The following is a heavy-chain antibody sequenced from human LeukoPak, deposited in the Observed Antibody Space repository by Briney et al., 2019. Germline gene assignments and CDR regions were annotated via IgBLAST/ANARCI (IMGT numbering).Heavy chain of an antibody. CDR3: AKDGHTSSPRGWFDP. CDR1: GFTFSSYG. Sequence: GGSLRLSCAVSGFTFSSYGMNWVRQAPGKGLEWVSDISGSGGITHYADSVQGRFTISRDNSKNTLFLQMNSLRAEDTAVYYCAKDGHTSSPRGWFDPWGQGTLVTVSS. CDR2: ISGSGGIT. V-gene: IGHV3-23*01. D-gene: IGHD6-13*01. J-gene: IGHJ5*02.